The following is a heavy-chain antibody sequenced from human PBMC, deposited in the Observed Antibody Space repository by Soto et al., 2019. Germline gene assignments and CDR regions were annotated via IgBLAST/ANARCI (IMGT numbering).Heavy chain of an antibody. CDR3: SRAMAAADKWEGRFGFEP. CDR1: GYAFTMFY. V-gene: IGHV1-46*01. D-gene: IGHD6-25*01. CDR2: SNADGGRT. Sequence: VQLVQSGAEVREPGASVMLSCNTSGYAFTMFYMSWVRKAPVQGLAWMGTSNADGGRTTYAQNFQARITHTRDTSTGTIDTEAGGLKSDDTSLYYGSRAMAAADKWEGRFGFEPWGQRAHVTVSS. J-gene: IGHJ5*02.